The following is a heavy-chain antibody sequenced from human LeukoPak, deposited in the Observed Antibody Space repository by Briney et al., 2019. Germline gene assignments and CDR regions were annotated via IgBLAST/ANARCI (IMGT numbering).Heavy chain of an antibody. Sequence: GGSLRLSCGASGFTFSNYWMSWVRQAPGKGLEWVINISQDGSGKNYADSVEGRFTISRDNAKNSLYLQMNSLRAEDTAVYYCARASRNGHFDYWGQGTLVTVSS. CDR3: ARASRNGHFDY. CDR2: ISQDGSGK. D-gene: IGHD1-1*01. CDR1: GFTFSNYW. J-gene: IGHJ4*02. V-gene: IGHV3-7*03.